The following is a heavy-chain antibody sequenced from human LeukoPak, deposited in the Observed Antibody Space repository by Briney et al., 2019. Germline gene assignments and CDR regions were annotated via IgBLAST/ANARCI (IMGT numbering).Heavy chain of an antibody. CDR3: PRGAGWLIDY. CDR1: GGSISDYY. Sequence: SETLSLTCTVSGGSISDYYRGWIRQPPGKGLEWIGCFYNSGSSNYNLSLKSRVTISVDTSKDQFSLKVNSVTAADTAVYYCPRGAGWLIDYWGQGILVTVSS. V-gene: IGHV4-59*01. J-gene: IGHJ4*02. CDR2: FYNSGSS. D-gene: IGHD3-16*01.